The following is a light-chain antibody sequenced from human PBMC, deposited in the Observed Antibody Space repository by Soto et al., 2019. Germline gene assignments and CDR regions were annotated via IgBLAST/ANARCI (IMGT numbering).Light chain of an antibody. J-gene: IGLJ1*01. CDR2: EVS. CDR1: SSDVGGYDY. Sequence: QSALTQPASVSGSPGQSITISCTGTSSDVGGYDYVSWYQHHPGKAPKVMIYEVSNRPSGVSNRFSGSKSGNTASLTISGLQAEDEADYYCTSYTSTTTRVFATGTKVTVL. V-gene: IGLV2-14*01. CDR3: TSYTSTTTRV.